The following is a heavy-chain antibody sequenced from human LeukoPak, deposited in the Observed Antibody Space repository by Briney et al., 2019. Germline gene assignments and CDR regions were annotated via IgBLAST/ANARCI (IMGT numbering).Heavy chain of an antibody. D-gene: IGHD1-26*01. V-gene: IGHV1-46*01. Sequence: ASVKVSCKASGYTFTSYYMHWVRQAPGQGLEWMGIINPSGGNTSYAQKFQGRVTMTRDTSTSTVYMELSSLRSEDTAVYYCARYSGSLAGAFDIWGQGTMVTVSS. J-gene: IGHJ3*02. CDR2: INPSGGNT. CDR3: ARYSGSLAGAFDI. CDR1: GYTFTSYY.